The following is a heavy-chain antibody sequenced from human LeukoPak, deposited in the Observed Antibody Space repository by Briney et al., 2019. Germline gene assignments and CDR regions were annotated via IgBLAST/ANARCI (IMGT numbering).Heavy chain of an antibody. J-gene: IGHJ3*01. Sequence: ASVKVSCKTSGYMFNEHYIHWVRQGPGQGLEWMGWMNPNSGDTNYAQKFQGWVTMTRDTSISTVYMELTSLKSDDTAIFYCAKTGPGTTSDAFDFWGQGTMVTVSS. D-gene: IGHD4-11*01. CDR2: MNPNSGDT. V-gene: IGHV1-2*04. CDR1: GYMFNEHY. CDR3: AKTGPGTTSDAFDF.